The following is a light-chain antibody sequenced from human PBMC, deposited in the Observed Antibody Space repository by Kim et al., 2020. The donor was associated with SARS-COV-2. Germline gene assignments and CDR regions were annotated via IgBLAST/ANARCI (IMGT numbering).Light chain of an antibody. Sequence: SYELTQPPSVSVSPGQTASITCSGDKLGDQYSSWYQQKPSQSPLLVIYQHNKRPSGIPERFSGSYSGNTATLTISGTQAMDEADYYCQVWDSRTGVVFGGGTKVTVL. J-gene: IGLJ2*01. CDR2: QHN. CDR1: KLGDQY. V-gene: IGLV3-1*01. CDR3: QVWDSRTGVV.